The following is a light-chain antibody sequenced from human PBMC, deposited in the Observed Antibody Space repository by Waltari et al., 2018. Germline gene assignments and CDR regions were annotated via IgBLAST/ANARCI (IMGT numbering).Light chain of an antibody. CDR2: DVS. CDR1: SSDVGGSNY. J-gene: IGLJ2*01. Sequence: QSALTQPASVSGSPGQSITISCTGTSSDVGGSNYVSWYQQHPGKAPKLMIYDVSNRPSGVSNRFSGSKSGNAASLTISGLRAEDDAEYYCSSYTSRSAVFGGGTKVTVL. CDR3: SSYTSRSAV. V-gene: IGLV2-14*03.